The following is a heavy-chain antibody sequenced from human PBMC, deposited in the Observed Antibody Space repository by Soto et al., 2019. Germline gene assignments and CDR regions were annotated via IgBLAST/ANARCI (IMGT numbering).Heavy chain of an antibody. CDR1: GGSISSYY. CDR2: IYYSGST. V-gene: IGHV4-59*08. CDR3: ARQRIAAAGTIWFDP. D-gene: IGHD6-13*01. Sequence: SETLSLTCTVSGGSISSYYWSWIRQPPGKGLEWIGYIYYSGSTNYNPSLKSRVTISVDTSKNQFSLKLSSVTAADTAVYYCARQRIAAAGTIWFDPWGQGTLVTVS. J-gene: IGHJ5*02.